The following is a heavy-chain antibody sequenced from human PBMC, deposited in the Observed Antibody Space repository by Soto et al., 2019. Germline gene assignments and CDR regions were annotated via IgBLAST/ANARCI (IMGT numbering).Heavy chain of an antibody. J-gene: IGHJ6*03. CDR3: AKLPTVTTYYYYYYMDV. CDR2: ISGSGGST. D-gene: IGHD4-17*01. V-gene: IGHV3-23*01. CDR1: GFTFSSYA. Sequence: EVQLLESGGGLVQPGGSLRLSCAASGFTFSSYAMSWVRQAPGKGLEWVSAISGSGGSTYYADSVKGRFTISRDNSKNTLYLQMNSLRAEDTAVYYCAKLPTVTTYYYYYYMDVWGKGTTVTVSS.